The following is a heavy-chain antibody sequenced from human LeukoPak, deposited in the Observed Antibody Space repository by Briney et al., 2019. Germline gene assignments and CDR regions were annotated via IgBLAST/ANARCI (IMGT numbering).Heavy chain of an antibody. CDR2: IIPIFGTA. V-gene: IGHV1-69*01. CDR1: GGTFSSYA. CDR3: ARELVVPAAIKTYPFDY. J-gene: IGHJ4*02. D-gene: IGHD2-2*01. Sequence: SVKVSCKASGGTFSSYAISWVRQAPGQGLEWMGGIIPIFGTANYAQKFQGRVTITADESTSTAYMELSSLRSEDTAVYYCARELVVPAAIKTYPFDYWGQGTLVTVSS.